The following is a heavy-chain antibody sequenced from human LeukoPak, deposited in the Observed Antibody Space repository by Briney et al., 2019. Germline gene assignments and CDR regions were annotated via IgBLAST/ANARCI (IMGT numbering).Heavy chain of an antibody. CDR1: GGSISGYY. V-gene: IGHV4-59*01. J-gene: IGHJ4*02. CDR3: ARDSGSNFDY. D-gene: IGHD2-15*01. CDR2: IYYSGST. Sequence: SETLSLTCTVSGGSISGYYWNWIRQPPGKGLEWIGYIYYSGSTNHNPSLKSRVTMSLDTSKNQFSLKLSSVTAADTAVYHCARDSGSNFDYWGQGTLVTVSS.